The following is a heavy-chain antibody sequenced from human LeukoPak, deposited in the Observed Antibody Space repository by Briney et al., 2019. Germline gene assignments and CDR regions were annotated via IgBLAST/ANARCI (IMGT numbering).Heavy chain of an antibody. Sequence: GGSLRLSCAASGLTFDDYAMHSVRQAPGKGLEWVSGISWKSGSIGYAHSVKGRFTISRDNAKNSLYLQMNSLRADDMALYYCARDRTQLGYCRGGSCGYIDYWGQGTLVTVSS. CDR2: ISWKSGSI. CDR3: ARDRTQLGYCRGGSCGYIDY. CDR1: GLTFDDYA. J-gene: IGHJ4*02. V-gene: IGHV3-9*03. D-gene: IGHD2-15*01.